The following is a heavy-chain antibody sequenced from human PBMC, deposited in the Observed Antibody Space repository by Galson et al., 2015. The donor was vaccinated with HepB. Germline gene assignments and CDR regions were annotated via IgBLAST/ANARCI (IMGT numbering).Heavy chain of an antibody. J-gene: IGHJ4*02. CDR3: AKDRSGAAADY. Sequence: LRLSCAASGFTFSSYGMHWVRRAPGKGLEWVTLISSDGSNKYYADSVKGRFTVSRDNSRNTLYLQMNSLGAEDTAVYYCAKDRSGAAADYWGQGTLVTVSS. CDR2: ISSDGSNK. CDR1: GFTFSSYG. D-gene: IGHD6-13*01. V-gene: IGHV3-30*18.